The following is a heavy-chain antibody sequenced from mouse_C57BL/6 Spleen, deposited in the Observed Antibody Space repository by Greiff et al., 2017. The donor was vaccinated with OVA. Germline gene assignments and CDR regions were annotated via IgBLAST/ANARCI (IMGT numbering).Heavy chain of an antibody. J-gene: IGHJ2*01. CDR2: IDPETGGT. CDR3: TRCPNYYGSSFDY. V-gene: IGHV1-15*01. D-gene: IGHD1-1*01. CDR1: GYTFTDYE. Sequence: VKLQESGAELVRPGASVTLSCKASGYTFTDYEMHWVKQTPVHGLEWIGAIDPETGGTAYNQKFKGKAILTADKSSSTAYMELRSLTSEDSAVYYCTRCPNYYGSSFDYWGQGTTLTVSS.